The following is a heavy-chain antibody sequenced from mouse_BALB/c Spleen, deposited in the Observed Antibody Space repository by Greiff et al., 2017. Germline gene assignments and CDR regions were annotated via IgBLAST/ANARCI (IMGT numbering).Heavy chain of an antibody. V-gene: IGHV2-2*02. D-gene: IGHD2-14*01. CDR3: ARMVRQGYYAMDY. CDR1: GFSLTSYG. J-gene: IGHJ4*01. Sequence: QVQLKESGPGLVQPSQSLSITCTVSGFSLTSYGVHWVRQSPGKGLEWLGVIWSGGSTDYNAAFISRLSISKDNSKSQVFFKMNSLQANDTAIYYCARMVRQGYYAMDYWGQGTSVTVSS. CDR2: IWSGGST.